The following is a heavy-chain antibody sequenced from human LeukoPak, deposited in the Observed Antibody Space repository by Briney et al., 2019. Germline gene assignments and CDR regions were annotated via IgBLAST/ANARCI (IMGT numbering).Heavy chain of an antibody. V-gene: IGHV3-23*01. D-gene: IGHD6-13*01. CDR1: GFTFSSYG. Sequence: GGSLRLSCAASGFTFSSYGMSWVRQAPGKGLEWDSGISGSGGRTYYADSVKGRFTISRDNSKNTLYLQMNSLRAEDTAVYYCAKEKDSSTWPPIWDYWGQGTLVTVSS. J-gene: IGHJ4*02. CDR2: ISGSGGRT. CDR3: AKEKDSSTWPPIWDY.